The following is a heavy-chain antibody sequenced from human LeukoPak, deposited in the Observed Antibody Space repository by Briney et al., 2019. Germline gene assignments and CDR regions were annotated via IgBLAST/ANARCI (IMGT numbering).Heavy chain of an antibody. V-gene: IGHV4-39*01. Sequence: PSETLSLTCTVSGGSISSSSYYWGWIRQPPGKGLEWIGSIYYSGSTYYNPSLKSRVTISVDTSKNQFSLKLSSVTAADTAVYYCARHDAYSGSHENWGQGTLVTVSS. D-gene: IGHD1-26*01. J-gene: IGHJ4*02. CDR2: IYYSGST. CDR3: ARHDAYSGSHEN. CDR1: GGSISSSSYY.